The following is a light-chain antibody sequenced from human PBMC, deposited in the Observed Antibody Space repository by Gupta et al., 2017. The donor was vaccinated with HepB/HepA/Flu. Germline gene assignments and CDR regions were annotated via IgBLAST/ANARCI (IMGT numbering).Light chain of an antibody. J-gene: IGKJ4*01. V-gene: IGKV1-12*01. Sequence: DIQMTQSPSSVSASVGDRVTITCRASQGISSWLGWYQQKPGNAPKLVLYTASNLQSGVPSRFSGSRSGRAFTLTIISRQPEDFGIYYCQLGDTYPITFGRGTKVDIK. CDR3: QLGDTYPIT. CDR1: QGISSW. CDR2: TAS.